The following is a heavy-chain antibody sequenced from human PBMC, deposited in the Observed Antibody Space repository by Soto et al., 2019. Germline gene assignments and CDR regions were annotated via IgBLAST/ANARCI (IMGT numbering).Heavy chain of an antibody. D-gene: IGHD3-22*01. Sequence: ASVKVSCKASGGTFSSYAISWVRQAPGQGLEWMGGIIPIFGTANYAQKFQGRVTITADESTSTAYMELSSLRSEDTAVYYCARSPNYYDSSGYYISWGQGTLVTVSS. V-gene: IGHV1-69*13. CDR3: ARSPNYYDSSGYYIS. CDR1: GGTFSSYA. CDR2: IIPIFGTA. J-gene: IGHJ4*02.